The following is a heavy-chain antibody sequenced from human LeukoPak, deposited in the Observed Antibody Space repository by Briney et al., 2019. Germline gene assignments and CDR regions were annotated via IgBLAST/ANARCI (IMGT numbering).Heavy chain of an antibody. CDR1: GFTFSSYG. J-gene: IGHJ4*02. CDR3: AKDLSYYDSSGPQMGY. Sequence: PGRSLRLSCAASGFTFSSYGMHWVRQAPGKGLEWVAVISYDGSNKYYADSVKGRFTISRDNSKNTLYLQMNSLRAEDTAVYYCAKDLSYYDSSGPQMGYWGQGTLVTVSS. CDR2: ISYDGSNK. V-gene: IGHV3-30*18. D-gene: IGHD3-22*01.